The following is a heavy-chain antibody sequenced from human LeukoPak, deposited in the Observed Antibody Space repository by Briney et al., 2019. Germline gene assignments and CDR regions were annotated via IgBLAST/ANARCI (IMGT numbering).Heavy chain of an antibody. J-gene: IGHJ4*02. CDR1: GGSISSGSYY. Sequence: PSETLSLTCTVSGGSISSGSYYWSWIRQPAGKGLEWIGRIYTSGSTNYNPSLKSRVTISVDTSKNRFSLKLSSVTAADTAVYYCARDVKYSSGWYFDYWGQGTLVTVSS. CDR3: ARDVKYSSGWYFDY. D-gene: IGHD6-19*01. V-gene: IGHV4-61*02. CDR2: IYTSGST.